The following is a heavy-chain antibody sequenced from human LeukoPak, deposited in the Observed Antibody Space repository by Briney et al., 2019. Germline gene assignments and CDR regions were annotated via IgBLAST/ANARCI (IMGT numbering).Heavy chain of an antibody. V-gene: IGHV3-74*01. CDR2: INSDGSGT. Sequence: WGSLRLSCAASGFTFNSYWRHWVRQAPGKGLVWVSRINSDGSGTSDADFVKGRFTISRDNSKNTLYLQMNSLRAEDTAMYYCARDRLTTFAFDIWGQRTMDGVSS. CDR1: GFTFNSYW. J-gene: IGHJ3*02. CDR3: ARDRLTTFAFDI. D-gene: IGHD3-22*01.